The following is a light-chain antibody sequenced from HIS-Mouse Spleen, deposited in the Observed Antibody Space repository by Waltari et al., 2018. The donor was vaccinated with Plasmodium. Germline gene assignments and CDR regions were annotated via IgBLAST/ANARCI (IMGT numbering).Light chain of an antibody. J-gene: IGKJ3*01. CDR2: GAS. V-gene: IGKV3-15*01. Sequence: EIVMTQSPATLSVSPGERATLSCRASQSVSSNLAWYQQKPGQAPRLRIYGASTRATGIPARFSCSGSGTDFTRTISSLQSEDFAVYYCQQYNNWSFTFGPGTKVDIK. CDR1: QSVSSN. CDR3: QQYNNWSFT.